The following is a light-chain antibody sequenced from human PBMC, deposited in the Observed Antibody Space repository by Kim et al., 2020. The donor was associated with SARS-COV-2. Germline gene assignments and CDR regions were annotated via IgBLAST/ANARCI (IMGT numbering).Light chain of an antibody. Sequence: SIGDRVTITCQASQDISNYLNWYQQKPGKAPKLLIYDASNLETGVPSRFSGSGSGTDFTFTISSLQPEDIATYYCQQYDNLPPFTFGPGTKVDIK. CDR3: QQYDNLPPFT. CDR1: QDISNY. J-gene: IGKJ3*01. CDR2: DAS. V-gene: IGKV1-33*01.